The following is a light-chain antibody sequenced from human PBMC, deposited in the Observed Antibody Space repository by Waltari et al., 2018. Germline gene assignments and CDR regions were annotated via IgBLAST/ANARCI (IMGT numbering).Light chain of an antibody. J-gene: IGLJ3*02. CDR1: SGHSSYA. CDR3: QTGGFGIWV. V-gene: IGLV4-69*01. Sequence: QLMLTQSPSASASLGASVKLTCTLSSGHSSYAIAWHQQQPEKGPRYLRKVNSDGSRIKGDGISARFSGSSSGAERYLTISSLQSEDEADYYCQTGGFGIWVFGGGTKLTVL. CDR2: VNSDGSR.